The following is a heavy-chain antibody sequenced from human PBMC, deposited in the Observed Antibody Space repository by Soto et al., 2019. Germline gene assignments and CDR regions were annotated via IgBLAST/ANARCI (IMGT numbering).Heavy chain of an antibody. CDR3: AREPRITIFGVVSYGMDV. Sequence: PGGSLRLSCAASGFTFSSYGMHWVRQAPGEGLEWVAVIWYDGSNKYYADSVKGRFTISRDNSKNTLYLQMNSLRAEDTAVYYCAREPRITIFGVVSYGMDVWGQGTTVTVSS. CDR2: IWYDGSNK. J-gene: IGHJ6*02. V-gene: IGHV3-33*01. D-gene: IGHD3-3*01. CDR1: GFTFSSYG.